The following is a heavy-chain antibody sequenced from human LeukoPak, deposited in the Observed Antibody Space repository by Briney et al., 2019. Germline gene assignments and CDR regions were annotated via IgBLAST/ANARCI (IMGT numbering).Heavy chain of an antibody. V-gene: IGHV4-59*12. Sequence: SETLSLTCTVSGASIHDDHFTWIRQPPGRGLEWIGFVYYSGSTYYNPSLKSRVTISVDRTKNQFSLELSSVTAADTALYYCARLEYSESYFDRWGQGTLVTVSS. CDR3: ARLEYSESYFDR. J-gene: IGHJ4*02. D-gene: IGHD1-26*01. CDR1: GASIHDDH. CDR2: VYYSGST.